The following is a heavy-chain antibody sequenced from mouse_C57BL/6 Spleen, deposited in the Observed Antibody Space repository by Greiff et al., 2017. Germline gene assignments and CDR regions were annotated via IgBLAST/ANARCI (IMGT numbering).Heavy chain of an antibody. CDR1: GYTFTDYY. CDR3: GRGVIYYGNYDAMDD. V-gene: IGHV1-76*01. J-gene: IGHJ4*01. CDR2: IYPGSGNT. D-gene: IGHD2-1*01. Sequence: QVQLKQSGAELVRPGASVKLSCKASGYTFTDYYINWVKQRPGQGLEWIARIYPGSGNTYYNEKFKGKATLTAEKSSSTAYMQLSSLTSEDSAVYVCGRGVIYYGNYDAMDDWGQGTSVTVSS.